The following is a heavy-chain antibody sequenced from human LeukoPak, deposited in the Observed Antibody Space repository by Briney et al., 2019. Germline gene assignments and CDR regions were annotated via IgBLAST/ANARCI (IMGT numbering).Heavy chain of an antibody. CDR3: ARDHPYYYDSSGHYGYFDY. CDR2: IYYSGST. D-gene: IGHD3-22*01. Sequence: NPSETLSLTCTVSGGSIRSYYWSWIRQPPGKGLEWIGYIYYSGSTNYNPSLKSRVTISVDTSKNQFSPKLSSVTAADTAVYYCARDHPYYYDSSGHYGYFDYWGQGTLVTVSS. V-gene: IGHV4-59*01. J-gene: IGHJ4*02. CDR1: GGSIRSYY.